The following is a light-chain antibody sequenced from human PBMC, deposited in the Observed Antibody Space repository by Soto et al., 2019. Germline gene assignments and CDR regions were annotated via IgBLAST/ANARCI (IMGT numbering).Light chain of an antibody. J-gene: IGLJ1*01. CDR1: GGDLRDSNY. CDR3: LPGNNYRV. Sequence: QSALTQPPSASGSPGQSVTVSCTGIGGDLRDSNYVSWYQQHPGKAPQLIIYDVIKRPSGVPERFSGSQSGNTASLAVSGLQAEEAAHSFCLPGNNYRVFGTGTKLTVL. V-gene: IGLV2-8*01. CDR2: DVI.